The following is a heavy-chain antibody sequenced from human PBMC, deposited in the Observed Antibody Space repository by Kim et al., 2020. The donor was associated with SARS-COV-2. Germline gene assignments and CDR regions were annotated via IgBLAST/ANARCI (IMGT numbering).Heavy chain of an antibody. CDR1: GGSISSYY. J-gene: IGHJ4*02. CDR3: ARDRMRTVAEFDY. Sequence: SETLSLTCTVSGGSISSYYWRWIRQPPGKGLEWIGYIYYSGSTNYNPPLKSRVTISVDTSKNQFSLKLSSVTAADTAVYYCARDRMRTVAEFDYWGQGTLVTVSS. CDR2: IYYSGST. V-gene: IGHV4-59*01. D-gene: IGHD6-19*01.